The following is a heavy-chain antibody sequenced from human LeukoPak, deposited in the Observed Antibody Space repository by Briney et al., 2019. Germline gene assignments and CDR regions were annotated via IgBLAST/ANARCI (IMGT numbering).Heavy chain of an antibody. CDR2: INPNSGGT. D-gene: IGHD2-2*01. J-gene: IGHJ3*02. Sequence: ASVKVSCKASGYTFTGYYMHWVRQAPGQGLEWMGWINPNSGGTNYAQKFQGRVTMTRDTSISTAYMELSMLRSDDTAVFYCAISSAGYCSSTSCYAFDIWGQGTMVTVSS. V-gene: IGHV1-2*02. CDR3: AISSAGYCSSTSCYAFDI. CDR1: GYTFTGYY.